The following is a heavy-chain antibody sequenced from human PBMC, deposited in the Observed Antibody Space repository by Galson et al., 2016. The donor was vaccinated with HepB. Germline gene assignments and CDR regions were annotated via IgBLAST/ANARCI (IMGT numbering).Heavy chain of an antibody. CDR2: ISGSGVTT. CDR3: AKDIRLGRTVYFDG. V-gene: IGHV3-23*01. CDR1: GFTFSSYA. Sequence: SLRLSCAASGFTFSSYAMSWVRQAPGKGLEWVSSISGSGVTTYYADSVKGRFTISRDNSKNTLYLHVNSLRAEDTAVFYCAKDIRLGRTVYFDGWGQGTQVTVSS. J-gene: IGHJ4*02. D-gene: IGHD1-26*01.